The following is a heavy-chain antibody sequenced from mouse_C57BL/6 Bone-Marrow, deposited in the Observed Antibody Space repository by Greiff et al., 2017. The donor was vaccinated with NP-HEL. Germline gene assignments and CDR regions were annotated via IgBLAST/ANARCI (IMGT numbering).Heavy chain of an antibody. CDR1: GYTFTDYN. V-gene: IGHV1-18*01. CDR3: AREGEELRLRGGFAY. J-gene: IGHJ3*01. Sequence: VQLKQSGPELVKPGASVKIPCKASGYTFTDYNMDWVKQSHGKSLEWIGDINPNNGGTIYNQKFKGKATLTVDKSSSTAYMELRSLTSEDTAVYYCAREGEELRLRGGFAYWGQGTLVTVSA. D-gene: IGHD3-2*02. CDR2: INPNNGGT.